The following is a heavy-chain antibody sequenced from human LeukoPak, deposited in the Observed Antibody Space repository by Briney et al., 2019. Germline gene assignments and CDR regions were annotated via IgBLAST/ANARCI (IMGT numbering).Heavy chain of an antibody. D-gene: IGHD3-10*01. CDR3: ARGLWFGDYGMDV. Sequence: GGSLRLSCAASGFTVSSNYMSWVRQAPGKGLEWVSVIYSGGNTYYADSVKGRFTISRDNSKNTLYLQMNSLRAEDTAVYYCARGLWFGDYGMDVWGQGTTVTVSS. J-gene: IGHJ6*02. V-gene: IGHV3-53*01. CDR1: GFTVSSNY. CDR2: IYSGGNT.